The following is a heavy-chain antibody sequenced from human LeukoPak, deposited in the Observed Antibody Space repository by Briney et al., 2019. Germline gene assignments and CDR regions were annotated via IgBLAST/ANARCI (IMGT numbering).Heavy chain of an antibody. CDR3: ARDMETLLWFGELPYYYYYMDV. CDR2: IDTASDT. J-gene: IGHJ6*03. D-gene: IGHD3-10*01. V-gene: IGHV3-13*01. Sequence: GGSLRLSCAASGFTFSRYDMHWVRQPTGKGLEWVSAIDTASDTYYPGSVKGRFTISRENAKNSLYLLMNSLRAGDTAVYYCARDMETLLWFGELPYYYYYMDVWGKGTTVTVSS. CDR1: GFTFSRYD.